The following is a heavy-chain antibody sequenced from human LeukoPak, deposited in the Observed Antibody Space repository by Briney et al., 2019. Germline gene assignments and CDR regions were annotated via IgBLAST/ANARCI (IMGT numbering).Heavy chain of an antibody. J-gene: IGHJ3*02. V-gene: IGHV4-34*01. D-gene: IGHD4-23*01. Sequence: TSETLSLTCAVYGGYFSGYYWSWIRQPPGKGLEWIGEINHSGSTNYNPSLKSRLTISVDTSKNQFSLKLSSVTAADTAVYYCARYLSRMTTVVTDAFDIWGQGTMVTVSS. CDR1: GGYFSGYY. CDR2: INHSGST. CDR3: ARYLSRMTTVVTDAFDI.